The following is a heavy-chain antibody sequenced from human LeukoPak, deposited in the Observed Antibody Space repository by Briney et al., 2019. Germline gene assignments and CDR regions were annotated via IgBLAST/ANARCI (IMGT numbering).Heavy chain of an antibody. CDR1: GFTFSSLA. J-gene: IGHJ6*03. Sequence: GGSLRLSCAASGFTFSSLAMSWVRQAPGKGLEWVSDISGNGDITDYADSVKGRFTISRDNSKNTLYLQMNSLRAEDTAVYYCARESVGATRAYYYYMDVWGKGTTVTVSS. CDR3: ARESVGATRAYYYYMDV. D-gene: IGHD1-26*01. V-gene: IGHV3-23*01. CDR2: ISGNGDIT.